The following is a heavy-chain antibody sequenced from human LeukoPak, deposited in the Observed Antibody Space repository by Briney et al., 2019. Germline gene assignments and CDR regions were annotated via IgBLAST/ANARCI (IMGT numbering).Heavy chain of an antibody. D-gene: IGHD2-2*01. Sequence: PSGSLSLTCTISAGSIISSSCYGSWIRQHPEGVPEWGRCIYYSGGTNYNPSLKRRVTISVDTSKNQFSLQLSSLTASDTAVYYCATDHQGGYYYNYMDVWGKGTTVTVSS. CDR1: AGSIISSSCY. J-gene: IGHJ6*03. CDR2: IYYSGGT. V-gene: IGHV4-31*03. CDR3: ATDHQGGYYYNYMDV.